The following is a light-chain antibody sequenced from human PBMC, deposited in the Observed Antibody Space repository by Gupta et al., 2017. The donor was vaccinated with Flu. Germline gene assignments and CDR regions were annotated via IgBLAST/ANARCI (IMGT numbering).Light chain of an antibody. J-gene: IGKJ5*01. V-gene: IGKV2-28*01. CDR3: MQALQTPIT. Sequence: VMTQSPLSLPVTPGEPASISCRSSQSLLHSNGYNYLDWYLQKPGQSPQLLIYLGSNRASGVPDRFSGSGSGTDFTLKISRVEAEDVGVYYCMQALQTPITFGQGTRLEIK. CDR2: LGS. CDR1: QSLLHSNGYNY.